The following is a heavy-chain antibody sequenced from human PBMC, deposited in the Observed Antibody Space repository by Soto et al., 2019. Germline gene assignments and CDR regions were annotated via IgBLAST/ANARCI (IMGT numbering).Heavy chain of an antibody. J-gene: IGHJ6*04. CDR3: GVEGGTTPPYGMDV. Sequence: QVQLVQSGAEVKKPGSSVKVSCKASGGTFSSYTISWVRQAPGQGHEWMGWIIPILGIANYAQKFQGRVTIAEDKPTSAAYLVLSSLCSEATAVYYCGVEGGTTPPYGMDVWGEGTTVTVSS. V-gene: IGHV1-69*02. CDR2: IIPILGIA. D-gene: IGHD2-15*01. CDR1: GGTFSSYT.